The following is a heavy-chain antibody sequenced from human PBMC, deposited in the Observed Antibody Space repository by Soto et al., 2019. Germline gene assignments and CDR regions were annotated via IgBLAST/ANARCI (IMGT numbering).Heavy chain of an antibody. CDR1: GYSFTSYW. CDR3: ARSSRVRWLQRGYYYYGMDV. D-gene: IGHD5-12*01. J-gene: IGHJ6*02. V-gene: IGHV5-51*01. CDR2: IYPGDSDT. Sequence: PGESLKISCKGSGYSFTSYWIGWVRQMPGKGLGWMGIIYPGDSDTRYSPSFQGQVTISADKSISTAYLQWSSLKASDTAMYYCARSSRVRWLQRGYYYYGMDVWGQGPTVTVSS.